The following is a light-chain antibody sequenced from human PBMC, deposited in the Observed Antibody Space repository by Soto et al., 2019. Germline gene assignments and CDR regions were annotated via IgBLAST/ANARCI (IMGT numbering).Light chain of an antibody. Sequence: DIQITQSPSSLPASVGDRATITCRASQSISNWLAWYQQKPGKAPKLLIYAASSLQSGVPSRFSGSGSWTDFTLTSSSLQPEDFATYYCQQSYSTLGTFGQGTKVEIK. CDR3: QQSYSTLGT. V-gene: IGKV1-39*01. J-gene: IGKJ1*01. CDR1: QSISNW. CDR2: AAS.